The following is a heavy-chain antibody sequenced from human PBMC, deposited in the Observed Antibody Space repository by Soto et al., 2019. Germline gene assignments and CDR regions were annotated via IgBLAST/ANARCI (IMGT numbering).Heavy chain of an antibody. D-gene: IGHD6-6*01. J-gene: IGHJ6*02. V-gene: IGHV4-31*03. Sequence: QVQLQESGPGLVKPSQTLSLTCTVSGGSISSGGYYWTWIRQHPGTGLEWIGDNYYSGITYYNPSLKCRVTISLDTSKNQFSLKLGSVTAADTAVYYCARGSSIAGLYYGMDVWGQGTTVTVSS. CDR2: NYYSGIT. CDR1: GGSISSGGYY. CDR3: ARGSSIAGLYYGMDV.